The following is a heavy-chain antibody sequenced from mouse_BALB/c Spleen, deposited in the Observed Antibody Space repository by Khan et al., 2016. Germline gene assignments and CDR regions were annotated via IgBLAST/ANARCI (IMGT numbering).Heavy chain of an antibody. CDR3: SRDGYLDY. V-gene: IGHV6-6*02. CDR1: GFTFSNYW. J-gene: IGHJ2*01. Sequence: EVKLEESGGGLVQPGGSMKLSCVASGFTFSNYWMNWVRQSPEKGLEWVAEIRLKSNNYATYYAESVKGRFTISRDDSKSSVYLQMNNLRAEDTGIYYCSRDGYLDYWGQGTTLTGSS. D-gene: IGHD2-3*01. CDR2: IRLKSNNYAT.